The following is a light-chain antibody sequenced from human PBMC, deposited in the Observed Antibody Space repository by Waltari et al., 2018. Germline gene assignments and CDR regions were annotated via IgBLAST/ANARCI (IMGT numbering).Light chain of an antibody. V-gene: IGLV2-14*01. Sequence: QSALTQPASVSGSPGQSITISCTGTSSDVGGYNYVSWYQQHPGKAPKLMIYEVSNRPSRVSNRFSGSKSGNTVSLTISGLQAEDEADYYCSSYTSSSPYVFGTGTKVTVL. CDR2: EVS. CDR3: SSYTSSSPYV. CDR1: SSDVGGYNY. J-gene: IGLJ1*01.